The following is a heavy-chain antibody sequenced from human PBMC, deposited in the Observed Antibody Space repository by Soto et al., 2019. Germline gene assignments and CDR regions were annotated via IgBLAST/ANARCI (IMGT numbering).Heavy chain of an antibody. CDR2: IYYSGST. V-gene: IGHV4-59*12. CDR1: GGSISSYY. D-gene: IGHD3-22*01. J-gene: IGHJ5*02. CDR3: ARESKYDTSGHTPWFAP. Sequence: SETLSHTCTVSGGSISSYYWSWIRQPPGKGLEWIGYIYYSGSTNYNPSLKSRVTISVDTSNNQFSLKLSSVTAADTAVYYCARESKYDTSGHTPWFAPWGQGSLVTVSS.